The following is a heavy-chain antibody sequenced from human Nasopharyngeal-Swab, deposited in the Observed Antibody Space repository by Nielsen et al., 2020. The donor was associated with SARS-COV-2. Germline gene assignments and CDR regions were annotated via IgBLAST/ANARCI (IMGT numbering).Heavy chain of an antibody. J-gene: IGHJ4*02. CDR3: TTDLHDFGDSDY. Sequence: GESLKISCAASGFTFSSYTMNWVRQAPGKGLEWVGRIKSKTDGETTDYAAPVKGRFTISRDDSKDTLSLQMDSLKTEDTAMYYCTTDLHDFGDSDYWGQGTLVTVSS. D-gene: IGHD4-17*01. CDR1: GFTFSSYT. CDR2: IKSKTDGETT. V-gene: IGHV3-15*01.